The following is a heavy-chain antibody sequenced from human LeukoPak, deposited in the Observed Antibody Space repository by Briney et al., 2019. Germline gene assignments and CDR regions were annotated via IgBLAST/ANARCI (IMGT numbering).Heavy chain of an antibody. V-gene: IGHV4-59*11. Sequence: PSATLSLTCTVSGGSISSHYWSWIRQPPGKGLEWIGYIYYSGSTNYNPSLTSRVTISVDTSKNQFSLKLSSVTAADTAVYYCARGSGSYCDYWGQGALVTVSS. D-gene: IGHD1-26*01. CDR2: IYYSGST. CDR3: ARGSGSYCDY. J-gene: IGHJ4*02. CDR1: GGSISSHY.